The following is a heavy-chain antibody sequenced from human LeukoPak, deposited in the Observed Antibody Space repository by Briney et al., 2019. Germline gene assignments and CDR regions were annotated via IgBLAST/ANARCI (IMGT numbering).Heavy chain of an antibody. V-gene: IGHV4-34*01. CDR2: INHSGST. D-gene: IGHD4-11*01. CDR3: ARSFSNYLRPPVMDV. Sequence: SETLSLTFAVFDGSLTTYYWSLIRQPPGKGLEWIGEINHSGSTNYNPSLKSRVTISVDTSKNQFSLNLSSVTAADTAVYYCARSFSNYLRPPVMDVWGKGTTVTVSS. CDR1: DGSLTTYY. J-gene: IGHJ6*03.